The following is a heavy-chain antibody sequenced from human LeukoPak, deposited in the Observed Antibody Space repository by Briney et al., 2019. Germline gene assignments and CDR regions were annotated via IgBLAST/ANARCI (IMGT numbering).Heavy chain of an antibody. CDR2: MYNSGSA. V-gene: IGHV4-39*07. J-gene: IGHJ6*02. CDR3: AREDRGPGENYYGMDV. CDR1: VGSISSSSYY. Sequence: PSETLSLTCTVSVGSISSSSYYWGWIRQPPGKGLELIGSMYNSGSAYYNPSLKSRVTISVDTSKNQFSLKLSSVTAADTAVYYCAREDRGPGENYYGMDVWGQGTTVTVSS. D-gene: IGHD3-10*01.